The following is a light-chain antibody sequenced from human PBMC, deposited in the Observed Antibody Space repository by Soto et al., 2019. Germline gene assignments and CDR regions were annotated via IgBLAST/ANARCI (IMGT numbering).Light chain of an antibody. CDR2: GAS. CDR3: QQYDSSHT. J-gene: IGKJ2*01. Sequence: EVVLTQSPGTLSLSPGERAALSCRASPSVSSSYLAWYQQKPGQAPRLLIYGASNRATGIPDRXSGSASGXXXXXXXSXLEPEDFAVYYCQQYDSSHTFGQGTKLEIK. CDR1: PSVSSSY. V-gene: IGKV3-20*01.